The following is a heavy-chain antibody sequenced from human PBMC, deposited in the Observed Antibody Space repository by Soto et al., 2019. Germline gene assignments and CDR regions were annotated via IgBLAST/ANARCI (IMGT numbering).Heavy chain of an antibody. Sequence: EVQLVESGGGLVQPGGSLRLSCAPSGFTVNSYYMSWVRQAPGKGLEWVSVIYTGGSTYDADSVKGRFTISRDNSKNTLNLQMSSLRTEDTAVYYCARGTHGATAMNYWGQGALVIVSS. J-gene: IGHJ4*02. V-gene: IGHV3-66*01. CDR3: ARGTHGATAMNY. CDR1: GFTVNSYY. CDR2: IYTGGST. D-gene: IGHD5-12*01.